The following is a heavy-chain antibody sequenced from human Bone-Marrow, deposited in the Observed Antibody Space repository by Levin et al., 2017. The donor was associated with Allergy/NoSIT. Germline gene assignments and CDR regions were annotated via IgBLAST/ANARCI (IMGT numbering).Heavy chain of an antibody. V-gene: IGHV1-46*01. Sequence: ASVKVSCKASGYTFTNHFMHWVRQAPGQGLEWMGIINPSDGSTTYAQKVQGRVTMTRDTSTSTVYMELSSLRSEDTAVYYCANMLSSIGAAGFDSWGQGTLVTVSS. CDR2: INPSDGST. CDR3: ANMLSSIGAAGFDS. CDR1: GYTFTNHF. D-gene: IGHD6-13*01. J-gene: IGHJ4*02.